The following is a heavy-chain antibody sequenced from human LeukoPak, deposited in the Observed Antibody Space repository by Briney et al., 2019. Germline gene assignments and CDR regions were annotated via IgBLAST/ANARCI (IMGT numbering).Heavy chain of an antibody. J-gene: IGHJ4*02. CDR1: GGSISSSSYY. CDR3: ARFLRTYYYDSSGLGPIDY. D-gene: IGHD3-22*01. CDR2: IYYSGST. V-gene: IGHV4-39*07. Sequence: SETLSLTCTVSGGSISSSSYYWRWVRRPPGKGLEWIGSIYYSGSTYYNPSLKSRVTISVDTSKNQFSLKLSSVTAADTAVYYCARFLRTYYYDSSGLGPIDYWGQGTLVTVSS.